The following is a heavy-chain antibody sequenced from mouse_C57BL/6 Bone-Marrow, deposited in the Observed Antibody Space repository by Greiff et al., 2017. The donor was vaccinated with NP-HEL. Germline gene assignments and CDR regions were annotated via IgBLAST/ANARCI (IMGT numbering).Heavy chain of an antibody. J-gene: IGHJ1*03. Sequence: QLQQSGAELVRPGASVKLSCKASGYTFTDYYINWVKQRPGQGLEWIARIYPGSGNTYYNEKFKGKATLTAEKSSSTAYMQLSSLTSEDSAVYFCARYPIYYGNYEDFDVWGTGTTVTVSS. CDR2: IYPGSGNT. V-gene: IGHV1-76*01. CDR3: ARYPIYYGNYEDFDV. D-gene: IGHD2-1*01. CDR1: GYTFTDYY.